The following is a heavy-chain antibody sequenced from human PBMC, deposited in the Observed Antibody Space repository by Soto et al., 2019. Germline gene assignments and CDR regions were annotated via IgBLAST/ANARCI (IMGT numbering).Heavy chain of an antibody. D-gene: IGHD3-10*01. J-gene: IGHJ6*02. V-gene: IGHV4-38-2*02. CDR1: GYSISSGYF. CDR2: ISHSGST. CDR3: ARDRRYYGSGRSNGMDV. Sequence: PSESLSLSCVVSGYSISSGYFWGCIRQPPGKGLEWIGTISHSGSTYSNPSLKSRVIISLDTSKNQFSLKLRSVTAADTAVYYCARDRRYYGSGRSNGMDVWGQGTTVTVSS.